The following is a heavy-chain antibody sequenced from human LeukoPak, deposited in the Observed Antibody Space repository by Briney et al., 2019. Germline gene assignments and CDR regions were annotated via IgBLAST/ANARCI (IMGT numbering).Heavy chain of an antibody. CDR2: IRNKANSYAT. D-gene: IGHD2-2*02. Sequence: PGGSLKLSCAASGFTFSGSAMHWVRQASGKGREWVGRIRNKANSYATAYAASVKGRFTISRDDSKNTLYLQINSLRDEDTAVYYCAKGTEYQLLYDYWGQGTLVTVSS. J-gene: IGHJ4*02. CDR1: GFTFSGSA. V-gene: IGHV3-73*01. CDR3: AKGTEYQLLYDY.